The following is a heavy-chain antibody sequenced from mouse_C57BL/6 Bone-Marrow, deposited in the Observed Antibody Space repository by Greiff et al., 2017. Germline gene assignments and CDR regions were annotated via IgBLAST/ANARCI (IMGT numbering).Heavy chain of an antibody. CDR1: GYTFTSYD. V-gene: IGHV1-85*01. D-gene: IGHD1-1*01. J-gene: IGHJ1*03. CDR3: ARSPYYYGSSYDWYFDV. Sequence: VQLQQSGPELVKPGASVKLSCKASGYTFTSYDINWVKQRPGQGLEWIGWIYPRDGSTKYNEKCKGKATLTVDTSSSTAYMELHSLTSEDSAVYFCARSPYYYGSSYDWYFDVWGTGTTVTVSS. CDR2: IYPRDGST.